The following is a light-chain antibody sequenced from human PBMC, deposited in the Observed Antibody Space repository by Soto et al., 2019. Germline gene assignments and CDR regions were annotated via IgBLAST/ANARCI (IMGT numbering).Light chain of an antibody. J-gene: IGLJ2*01. CDR1: SSDVGDYKY. CDR2: EVS. Sequence: QSVLTQPASVSGSPGQSITISCTGSSSDVGDYKYISWYQQHPGKAPKLMIYEVSNRPSGVSNRFSGSKSGNTASLTISGLQAEDEADYYCSSYTTSSTLVLFGGGTKLTVL. CDR3: SSYTTSSTLVL. V-gene: IGLV2-14*01.